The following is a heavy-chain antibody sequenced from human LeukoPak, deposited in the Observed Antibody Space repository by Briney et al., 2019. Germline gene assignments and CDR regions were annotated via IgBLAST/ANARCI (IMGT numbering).Heavy chain of an antibody. Sequence: GGSLRLSCAASGFTFSSYWMSWVRQAPGKGLEWVANIKQDGSEKYYVDSVKGRFTISRDNAKNSLYLQMNSLRAEDTAVYYCARGYIGFGARGGSDYWGQGTLVTVSS. CDR3: ARGYIGFGARGGSDY. J-gene: IGHJ4*02. D-gene: IGHD3-10*01. CDR1: GFTFSSYW. CDR2: IKQDGSEK. V-gene: IGHV3-7*01.